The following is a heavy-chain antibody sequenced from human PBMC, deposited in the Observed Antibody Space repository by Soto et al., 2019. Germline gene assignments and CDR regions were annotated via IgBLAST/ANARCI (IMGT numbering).Heavy chain of an antibody. J-gene: IGHJ4*02. CDR3: ATSSGALAASFPYYFDY. CDR1: GFRFSDYY. V-gene: IGHV3-11*01. CDR2: ISSGASTI. Sequence: PGGSLRLSCAAAGFRFSDYYMTWIRQAPGKGLEWVSYISSGASTIFYTHSVKGRFTISRDNAKNSLYLQMNSLKAEDKAVYYCATSSGALAASFPYYFDYGGQEPLVPAS. D-gene: IGHD6-25*01.